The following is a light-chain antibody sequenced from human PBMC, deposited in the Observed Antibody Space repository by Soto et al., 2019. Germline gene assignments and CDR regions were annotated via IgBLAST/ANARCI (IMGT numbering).Light chain of an antibody. J-gene: IGLJ1*01. Sequence: SVVTQPTPASGTAGQKVTLSCSGSSSNIGSNTVNWYQQLPGTAPKLLIYSNNQRPSGVPDRFSGSKSGTSASLAISGLQSEDEADYYCAAWDDSLNGYVFGTGTKVTVL. CDR1: SSNIGSNT. CDR3: AAWDDSLNGYV. CDR2: SNN. V-gene: IGLV1-44*01.